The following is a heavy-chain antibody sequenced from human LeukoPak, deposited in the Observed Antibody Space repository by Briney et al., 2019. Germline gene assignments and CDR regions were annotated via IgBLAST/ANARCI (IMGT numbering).Heavy chain of an antibody. CDR2: LSYSGNT. D-gene: IGHD1-1*01. Sequence: PSETLSLTCTVSGGSISSYYWSLIRQAPGKGLEWIGCLSYSGNTNYNPSLMSRAAISVDTSKNQFSLQLTSVAAADTAVYYCARDKSLRGNWYGNDYWGQGILVTVPS. J-gene: IGHJ4*02. CDR3: ARDKSLRGNWYGNDY. V-gene: IGHV4-59*01. CDR1: GGSISSYY.